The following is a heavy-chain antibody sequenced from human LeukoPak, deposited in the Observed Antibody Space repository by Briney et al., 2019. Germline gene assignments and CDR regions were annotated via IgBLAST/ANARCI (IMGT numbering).Heavy chain of an antibody. V-gene: IGHV3-11*06. CDR1: GFTFSDYY. Sequence: GGSLRLSCAASGFTFSDYYMSWIRQAPGKGLEWVSYISSSSSYIYYADSVKGRFTISRDNAKNSLYLQMNSLRAEDTAVYYCARGSGSYSYAFDIWGQGTMVTVSS. CDR2: ISSSSSYI. J-gene: IGHJ3*02. CDR3: ARGSGSYSYAFDI. D-gene: IGHD1-26*01.